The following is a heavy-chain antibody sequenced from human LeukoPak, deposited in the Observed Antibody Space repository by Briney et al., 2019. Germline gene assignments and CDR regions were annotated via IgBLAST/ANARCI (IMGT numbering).Heavy chain of an antibody. J-gene: IGHJ4*02. CDR3: AKVTNSGWYGGFDY. D-gene: IGHD6-19*01. CDR2: ISDSGGST. V-gene: IGHV3-23*01. CDR1: GGTFSSYA. Sequence: ASVKVSCKASGGTFSSYAISWVRQAPGKGLEWVSVISDSGGSTYYADSVKGRFTISRDNSKNTLYLQMNSLRAEDTAVYYCAKVTNSGWYGGFDYWGQGTLVTVSS.